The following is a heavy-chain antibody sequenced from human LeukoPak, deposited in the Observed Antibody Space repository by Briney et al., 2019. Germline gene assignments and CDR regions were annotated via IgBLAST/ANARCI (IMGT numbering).Heavy chain of an antibody. J-gene: IGHJ4*02. CDR2: IYHSGST. Sequence: SETLSLTCTVSGFSISSGYYWGWIRQPPGKGLEWIGSIYHSGSTYYNPSLKSRVTISVDTSKNQFSLKLSSVTAADTAVYYCASQDAAAGSIDYWGQGTLVTVSS. V-gene: IGHV4-38-2*02. CDR3: ASQDAAAGSIDY. D-gene: IGHD6-13*01. CDR1: GFSISSGYY.